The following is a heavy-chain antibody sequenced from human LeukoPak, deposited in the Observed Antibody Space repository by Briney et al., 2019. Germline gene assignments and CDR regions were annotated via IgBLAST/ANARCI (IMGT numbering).Heavy chain of an antibody. V-gene: IGHV3-7*01. CDR3: AREDGYCSGGNCYSYFDS. J-gene: IGHJ4*02. Sequence: PEGSLRLSCAASGFTFSHFWMSWVRQAPGKGLEWVAYIKKTGSETYYVDSVKGRFTITRDNTRNSLFLQMYSLRAEDTAVYFCAREDGYCSGGNCYSYFDSWGQGTLVTVSS. D-gene: IGHD2-15*01. CDR2: IKKTGSET. CDR1: GFTFSHFW.